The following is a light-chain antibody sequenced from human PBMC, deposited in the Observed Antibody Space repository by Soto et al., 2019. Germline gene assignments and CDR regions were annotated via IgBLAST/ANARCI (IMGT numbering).Light chain of an antibody. CDR2: EDN. J-gene: IGLJ3*02. CDR3: CSYAGSSTWV. CDR1: SSDVGSYNL. V-gene: IGLV2-23*01. Sequence: QSALTQPASVSGSPGQSITISCTGTSSDVGSYNLVSWYQQHPGTAPKLMIYEDNKRASGVSNRFSGSTSGITASLTISVLQAEDEADYYCCSYAGSSTWVFGGGTQLTGL.